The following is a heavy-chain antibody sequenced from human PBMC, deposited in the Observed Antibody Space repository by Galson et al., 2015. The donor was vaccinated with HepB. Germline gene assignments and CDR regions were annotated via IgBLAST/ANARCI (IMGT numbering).Heavy chain of an antibody. D-gene: IGHD3-3*01. Sequence: SLRLSCAASGFTFRSYAMSWVRQAPGKGLEWVSSISGSGGTTVYADSVTGRFTTSRDNSKNTLYLQMSSLRAEDTAVYYCAKFSSGTYYYFDYWGQGTLLIVSS. CDR3: AKFSSGTYYYFDY. J-gene: IGHJ4*02. V-gene: IGHV3-23*01. CDR2: ISGSGGTT. CDR1: GFTFRSYA.